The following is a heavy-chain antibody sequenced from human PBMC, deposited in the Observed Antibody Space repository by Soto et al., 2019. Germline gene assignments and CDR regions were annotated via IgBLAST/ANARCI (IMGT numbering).Heavy chain of an antibody. V-gene: IGHV4-39*01. CDR2: IDYNGVT. Sequence: SETLSLTCSVSGASISSRDYYWGWIRQTPGKGLEWIGNIDYNGVTYYNPSLKSRVTVSKDTSKNQFSLKVASVTAADTAIYYCGRVMIGTSRHTDPDYWGQGTQVTVSS. J-gene: IGHJ4*02. D-gene: IGHD2-2*01. CDR1: GASISSRDYY. CDR3: GRVMIGTSRHTDPDY.